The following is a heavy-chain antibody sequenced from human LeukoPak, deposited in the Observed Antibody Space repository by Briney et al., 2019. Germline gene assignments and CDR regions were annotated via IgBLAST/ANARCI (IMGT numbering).Heavy chain of an antibody. J-gene: IGHJ4*02. V-gene: IGHV1-8*01. D-gene: IGHD6-13*01. CDR1: GYTFTSYD. Sequence: ASVKVSCKASGYTFTSYDINRVRQATGQGLEWMGWMNPNSGNTGYAQKFQGRVTMTRNTSISTAYMELSSLRSEDTAVYYCATPRVAAAGNHADYWGQGTLVTVSS. CDR2: MNPNSGNT. CDR3: ATPRVAAAGNHADY.